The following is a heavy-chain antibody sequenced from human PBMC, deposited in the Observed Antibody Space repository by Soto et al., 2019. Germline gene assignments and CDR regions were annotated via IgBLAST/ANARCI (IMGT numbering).Heavy chain of an antibody. V-gene: IGHV3-30*18. CDR2: ISYDESDK. Sequence: QVQLVESGGGVVQPGRSLRLSCAASGFTFSTYAMHWVRQAPGKGLEWVAVISYDESDKLYADSVKGRFTISKDNSKNTLYLQMNSLRVEETAVYYCVKSQFSDSGGYPLASWGQGTLVTVSS. CDR1: GFTFSTYA. CDR3: VKSQFSDSGGYPLAS. D-gene: IGHD3-22*01. J-gene: IGHJ4*02.